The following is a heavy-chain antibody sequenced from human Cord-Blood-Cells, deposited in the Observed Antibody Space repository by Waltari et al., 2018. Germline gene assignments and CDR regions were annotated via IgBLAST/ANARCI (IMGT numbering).Heavy chain of an antibody. D-gene: IGHD3-22*01. CDR1: GYTFTGSY. V-gene: IGHV1-2*04. Sequence: QVQLVQSGAEVKKPGASVKVSCKASGYTFTGSYMPWVRQAPGQGLEWMGWINPNSGGTNYAQKFQGWVTMTRDTSISTAYMELSRLRSDDTAVYYCARTPYDSSGYYYAFDIWGQGTMVTVSS. CDR3: ARTPYDSSGYYYAFDI. J-gene: IGHJ3*02. CDR2: INPNSGGT.